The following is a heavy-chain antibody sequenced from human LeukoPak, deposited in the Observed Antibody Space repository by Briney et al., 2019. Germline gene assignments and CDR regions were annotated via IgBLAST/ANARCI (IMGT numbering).Heavy chain of an antibody. J-gene: IGHJ6*02. CDR2: IYPGDSDT. Sequence: GESLKISCKGSGYSFNAYYIAWVRQMPGKDLEWMGTIYPGDSDTTYSPSLQGQVTISADKSATTAYLQWNSLKASDTAIYYCARLMTLVRGGLKRLPRSCGMDVWGQGTTVTDS. D-gene: IGHD3-10*01. CDR1: GYSFNAYY. V-gene: IGHV5-51*01. CDR3: ARLMTLVRGGLKRLPRSCGMDV.